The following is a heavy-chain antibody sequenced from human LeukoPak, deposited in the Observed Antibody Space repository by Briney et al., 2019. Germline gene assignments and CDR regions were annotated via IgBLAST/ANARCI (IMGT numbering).Heavy chain of an antibody. CDR3: AREMGVAMGAFDI. J-gene: IGHJ3*02. D-gene: IGHD3-3*01. V-gene: IGHV4-30-2*01. CDR2: IYHSGST. CDR1: GGPISSGGYS. Sequence: SQTLSLTCAVSGGPISSGGYSWSWIRQPPGKGLEWIGYIYHSGSTYYNPSLKSRVTISVDRSKNQFSLKLSSVTAADTAVYYCAREMGVAMGAFDIWGQGTMVTVSS.